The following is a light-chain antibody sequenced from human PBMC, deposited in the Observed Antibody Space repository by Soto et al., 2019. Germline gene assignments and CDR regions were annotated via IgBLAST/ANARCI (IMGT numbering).Light chain of an antibody. CDR1: QSVNTN. V-gene: IGKV3-15*01. CDR3: QQYNDWPLYT. J-gene: IGKJ2*01. CDR2: GAS. Sequence: EIVMTQSPATVSVSPGEGATLSCRASQSVNTNLAWYQQKPGQAPRLLIHGASTRATGVPARFSGSGSGTEFTPSISSLQSEDFAVYYCQQYNDWPLYTFGQGTRLEIK.